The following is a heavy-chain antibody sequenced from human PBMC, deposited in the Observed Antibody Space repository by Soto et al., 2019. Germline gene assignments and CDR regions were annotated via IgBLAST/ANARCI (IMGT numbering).Heavy chain of an antibody. CDR1: GGTFSSYA. CDR2: IIPIFGTA. CDR3: ERDSNTMVRVVITITYYYYGMDV. Sequence: QVQLVQSGAEVKKPGSSVKVSCKASGGTFSSYAISWVRQAPGQGLEWMGGIIPIFGTANYAQKFQGRVTITADESTSTAYVELSSLRSEDTAVYYCERDSNTMVRVVITITYYYYGMDVWGQGTTVTVSS. D-gene: IGHD3-10*01. V-gene: IGHV1-69*01. J-gene: IGHJ6*02.